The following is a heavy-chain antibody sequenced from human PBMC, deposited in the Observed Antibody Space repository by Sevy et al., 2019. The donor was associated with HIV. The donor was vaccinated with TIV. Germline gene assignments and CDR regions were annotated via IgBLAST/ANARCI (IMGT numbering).Heavy chain of an antibody. D-gene: IGHD4-17*01. J-gene: IGHJ4*02. V-gene: IGHV3-48*03. CDR1: GFTFSSYE. Sequence: GGSLRLSCVASGFTFSSYEMNWVRQAPGKGLEWVSYISNSGSDIHYSDSLRGRFTISRDNAKNSLFLQMNSLRAEDTAVYYCARDLPPSATTVAHFDYWVQGTLVTVSS. CDR3: ARDLPPSATTVAHFDY. CDR2: ISNSGSDI.